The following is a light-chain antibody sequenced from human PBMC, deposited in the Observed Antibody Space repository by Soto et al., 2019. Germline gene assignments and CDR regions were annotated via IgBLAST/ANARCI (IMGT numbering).Light chain of an antibody. J-gene: IGKJ2*01. CDR1: QSLGSW. Sequence: DIQMTQSPSTLSASVGDRVTITCRASQSLGSWLAWYQQKPGKAPKLLMYKASSLESGVPSRFSGSGSGTEFTLTISSLQPDDFATYYCQQYNTYPYTFGQGTKLEIK. V-gene: IGKV1-5*03. CDR3: QQYNTYPYT. CDR2: KAS.